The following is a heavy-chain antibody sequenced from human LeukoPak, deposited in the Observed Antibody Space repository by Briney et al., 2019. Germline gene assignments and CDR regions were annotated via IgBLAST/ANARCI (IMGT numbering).Heavy chain of an antibody. V-gene: IGHV3-74*01. CDR2: INGDGSTS. CDR1: GFTFSSYW. D-gene: IGHD1-1*01. J-gene: IGHJ4*02. Sequence: PGGSLRLSCAASGFTFSSYWMHWVRQAPGKGLVWVSRINGDGSTSNYADSVKGRFTISRDNAKNTLYLQMNSLRAEDTAVYYCARASNRNSISFDYWGQGTLVTVSS. CDR3: ARASNRNSISFDY.